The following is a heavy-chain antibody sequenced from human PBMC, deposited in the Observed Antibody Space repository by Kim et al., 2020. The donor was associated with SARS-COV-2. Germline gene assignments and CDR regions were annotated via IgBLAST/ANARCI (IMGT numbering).Heavy chain of an antibody. Sequence: SETLSLTCTVSGGSISSYYWSWIRQPAGKGLEWIWRIYTSGSTNYNPSLKSRVTMSVDTSKNQFSLKLSSVTAADTAVYYCSRFGGAAAGTGWFDPWGQGTLVTVSS. J-gene: IGHJ5*02. CDR2: IYTSGST. D-gene: IGHD6-13*01. CDR1: GGSISSYY. CDR3: SRFGGAAAGTGWFDP. V-gene: IGHV4-4*07.